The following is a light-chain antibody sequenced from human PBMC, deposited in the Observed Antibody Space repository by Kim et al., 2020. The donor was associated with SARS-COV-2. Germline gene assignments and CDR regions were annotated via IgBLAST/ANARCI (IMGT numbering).Light chain of an antibody. V-gene: IGKV1-39*01. CDR3: QQSYSIPYT. Sequence: DIQMTQSPSSLSASVGDRVTITCRASQNINNYLNWYQQKPGKAPKFLIYAASSLQSGVPSRFSGSGSGTDFSLTISSLQPEDFATYYCQQSYSIPYTFGQGTKLEI. CDR2: AAS. CDR1: QNINNY. J-gene: IGKJ2*01.